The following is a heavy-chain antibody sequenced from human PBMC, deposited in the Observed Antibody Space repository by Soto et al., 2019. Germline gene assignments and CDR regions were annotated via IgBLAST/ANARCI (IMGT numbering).Heavy chain of an antibody. CDR1: GFTFSSYG. Sequence: QVQLVESGGGVVQPGRSLRLSCAASGFTFSSYGMHWVRQAPGKGLEWVAVISYDGSNKYYADSVKGRFTISRDNSKNTLYLQMNSLRAEDTAVYYCAKGGYCSSTSCSYYYYYGMDVW. J-gene: IGHJ6*01. CDR2: ISYDGSNK. CDR3: AKGGYCSSTSCSYYYYYGMDV. D-gene: IGHD2-2*01. V-gene: IGHV3-30*18.